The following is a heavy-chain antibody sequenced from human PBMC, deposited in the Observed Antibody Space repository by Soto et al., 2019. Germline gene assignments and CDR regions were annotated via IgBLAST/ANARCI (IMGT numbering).Heavy chain of an antibody. CDR1: GYSFTSYW. D-gene: IGHD3-22*01. J-gene: IGHJ6*02. CDR2: IDPSDSYT. CDR3: ARRPYYYDSSGYYDSYYYYGMDV. V-gene: IGHV5-10-1*01. Sequence: GESLKISCKGSGYSFTSYWISGVRQMPGKGLEWMGRIDPSDSYTNYSPSFQGHVTISADKSISTAYLQWSSLKASDTAMYYCARRPYYYDSSGYYDSYYYYGMDVWGQGTTVTVSS.